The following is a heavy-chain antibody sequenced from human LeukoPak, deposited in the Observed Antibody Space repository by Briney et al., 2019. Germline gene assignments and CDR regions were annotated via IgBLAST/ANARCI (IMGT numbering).Heavy chain of an antibody. CDR1: GDSVSSNSAA. CDR3: VRDRELTY. Sequence: SQTLSLTCAISGDSVSSNSAAWNWVRQSPSRGLEWLGRTYYRSKWYYDYAVAVKSRISINPDTSKNQFSLRLNSVTAADTAVYYCVRDRELTYWGQGTLVTVSS. D-gene: IGHD1-7*01. CDR2: TYYRSKWYY. J-gene: IGHJ4*02. V-gene: IGHV6-1*01.